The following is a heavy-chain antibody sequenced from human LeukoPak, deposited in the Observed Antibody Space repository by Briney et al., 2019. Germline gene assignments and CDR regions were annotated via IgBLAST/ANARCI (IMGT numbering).Heavy chain of an antibody. CDR3: TTPPLGYCSGGSCYSGDY. D-gene: IGHD2-15*01. CDR1: GFTFSSYS. J-gene: IGHJ4*02. Sequence: KPGGSLRLSCAASGFTFSSYSMNWVRQAPGKGLEWVGRIKSKTDGGTTDYAAPVKGRFTISRDDSKNTLYLQMNSLKTEDTAVYYCTTPPLGYCSGGSCYSGDYWGQGTLVTVSS. CDR2: IKSKTDGGTT. V-gene: IGHV3-15*01.